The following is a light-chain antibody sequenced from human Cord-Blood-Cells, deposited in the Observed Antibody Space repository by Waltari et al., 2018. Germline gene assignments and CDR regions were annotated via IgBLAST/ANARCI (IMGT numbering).Light chain of an antibody. CDR3: AAWDDSLNGYV. J-gene: IGLJ1*01. CDR2: NNN. Sequence: QSVLTQPPSASVTPGQRVTTPCSRSRANCRSNVATWYQQLPGTAPKPHIYNNNQRPSGVPDRFSGSKSGTSTALAISGLQSEDEADYYCAAWDDSLNGYVFGTGTKVTVL. CDR1: RANCRSNV. V-gene: IGLV1-44*01.